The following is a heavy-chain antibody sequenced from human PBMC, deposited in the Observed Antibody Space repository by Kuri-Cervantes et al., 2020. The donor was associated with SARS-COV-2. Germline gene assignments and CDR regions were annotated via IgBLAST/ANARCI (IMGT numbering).Heavy chain of an antibody. D-gene: IGHD3-22*01. CDR2: IWYGGSNK. CDR3: AREASGMYYYDSSGYYYFDY. J-gene: IGHJ4*02. CDR1: GFTFSSYG. V-gene: IGHV3-33*08. Sequence: GGSLRLSCAASGFTFSSYGMHWVRQAPGKGLEWVAVIWYGGSNKYYADSVKGRFTISRDNSKNSLYLQMNSLRAEDTAVYYCAREASGMYYYDSSGYYYFDYWGQGTLVTVSS.